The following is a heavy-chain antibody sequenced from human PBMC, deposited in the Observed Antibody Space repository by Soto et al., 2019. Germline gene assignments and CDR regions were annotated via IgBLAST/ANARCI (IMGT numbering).Heavy chain of an antibody. Sequence: GASGKVSCKASGYTFTRYGISWVRQAPGQGLEWMGWISAYNGNTNYAQKLQGRVTMTTDTSTSTAYMELRSLRSDDTAVYYCARDRSLYCSGGSCYSRNYYYYYMDVWGKGTTVTVSS. CDR1: GYTFTRYG. V-gene: IGHV1-18*01. J-gene: IGHJ6*03. D-gene: IGHD2-15*01. CDR2: ISAYNGNT. CDR3: ARDRSLYCSGGSCYSRNYYYYYMDV.